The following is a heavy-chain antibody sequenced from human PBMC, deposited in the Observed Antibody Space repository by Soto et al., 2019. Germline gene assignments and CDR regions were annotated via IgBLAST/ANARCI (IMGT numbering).Heavy chain of an antibody. V-gene: IGHV1-8*01. CDR2: MNPNSGNT. Sequence: QVQLVQSGAEVKKPGASVKVSCKASGYTFTSYDINWVRQATGKGLEWMGWMNPNSGNTGYAQKFQGRVTMTRNTSRSTAYMELRSLRSEETAVYYCARARTVAGKDYWGQGTLVTVSS. CDR3: ARARTVAGKDY. D-gene: IGHD6-19*01. J-gene: IGHJ4*02. CDR1: GYTFTSYD.